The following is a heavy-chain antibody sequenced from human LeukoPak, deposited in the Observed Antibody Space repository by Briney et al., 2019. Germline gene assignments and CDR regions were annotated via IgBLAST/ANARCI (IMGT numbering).Heavy chain of an antibody. D-gene: IGHD2-2*02. J-gene: IGHJ5*02. Sequence: GGSLRLSCAASGFTFSSYSMTWVRQAPGKGLERVSSISSSSSYIYYADSVKGRFTISRDNAKNSLYLQMNSLRAEDTAVYYCASGGYCSSTSCYTGWFDPWGQGTLVTVSS. CDR1: GFTFSSYS. V-gene: IGHV3-21*01. CDR3: ASGGYCSSTSCYTGWFDP. CDR2: ISSSSSYI.